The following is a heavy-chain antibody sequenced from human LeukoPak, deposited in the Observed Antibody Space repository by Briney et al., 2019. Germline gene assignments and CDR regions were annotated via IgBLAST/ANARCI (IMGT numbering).Heavy chain of an antibody. CDR2: INHSGST. CDR3: ARVSPTYCGGDCYYSYYFDY. D-gene: IGHD2-21*02. V-gene: IGHV4-34*01. CDR1: GGSFSGYY. Sequence: SETLSLTCAVYGGSFSGYYWSWIRQPPGKGLEWIGEINHSGSTNYNPSLKSRVTISVDTSKNQFSLKPSSVTAADTAVYYCARVSPTYCGGDCYYSYYFDYWGQGTLVTVSS. J-gene: IGHJ4*02.